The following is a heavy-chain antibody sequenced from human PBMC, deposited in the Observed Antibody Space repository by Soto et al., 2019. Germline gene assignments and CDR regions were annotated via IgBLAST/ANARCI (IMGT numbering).Heavy chain of an antibody. Sequence: GGSLRLSCAASGFTFSSYAMHWVRQAPGKGLEWVAVISYDGSNKYYADSVKGRFTISRDNSKNTLYLQMNSLRAEDTAVYYCARGPQSLYGDFDYWGQGTLVTVSS. J-gene: IGHJ4*02. V-gene: IGHV3-30*04. CDR3: ARGPQSLYGDFDY. CDR1: GFTFSSYA. CDR2: ISYDGSNK. D-gene: IGHD4-17*01.